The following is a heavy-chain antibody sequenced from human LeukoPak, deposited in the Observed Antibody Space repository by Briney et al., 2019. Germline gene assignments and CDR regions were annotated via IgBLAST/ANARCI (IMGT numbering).Heavy chain of an antibody. D-gene: IGHD5-12*01. CDR1: GFTFSYYS. CDR2: IKQDGSEK. J-gene: IGHJ4*02. Sequence: GGSLRLSCAASGFTFSYYSMNWVRQAPGKGLEWVANIKQDGSEKYYVDSVKGRFTISRDNAKNSLYLQMNSLRAEDTAVYYCARPIVATNLDYWGQGTLVTVSS. CDR3: ARPIVATNLDY. V-gene: IGHV3-7*05.